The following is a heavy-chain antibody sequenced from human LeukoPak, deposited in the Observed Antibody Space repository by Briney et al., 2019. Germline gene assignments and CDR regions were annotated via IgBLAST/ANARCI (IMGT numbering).Heavy chain of an antibody. J-gene: IGHJ3*02. D-gene: IGHD1-26*01. V-gene: IGHV3-33*01. CDR3: ARDSFQWELPAFDI. CDR1: GFTFSSYG. CDR2: IWYDGSNK. Sequence: PGGSLRLSCAASGFTFSSYGMHWVRQAPGKGLEWVAVIWYDGSNKYYADSVKGRFTISRDNSKNTLYLQMNSLRAEDTAVYYCARDSFQWELPAFDIWGQGTMVTVSS.